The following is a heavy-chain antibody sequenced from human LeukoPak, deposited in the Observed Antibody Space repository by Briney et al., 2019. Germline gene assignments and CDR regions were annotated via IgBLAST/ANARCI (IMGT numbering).Heavy chain of an antibody. V-gene: IGHV4-59*01. CDR3: AKSYDRSGYYVYFDF. CDR1: GCSISSYY. CDR2: ISYSGGA. Sequence: PSETLSLTCSVSGCSISSYYWSWIRQPPGKGLEWMGYISYSGGANYNPSLKSRVTISIDTSKNQFSLKLNSVTAADTAVYYCAKSYDRSGYYVYFDFWGRGTLVTVSS. D-gene: IGHD3-22*01. J-gene: IGHJ2*01.